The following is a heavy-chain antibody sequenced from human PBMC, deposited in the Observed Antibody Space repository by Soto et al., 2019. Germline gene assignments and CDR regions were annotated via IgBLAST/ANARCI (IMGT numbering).Heavy chain of an antibody. Sequence: QVQLVESGGGMVQPGRSLRLSCAASGFTFSSYGMHWVRQAPGKGLEWVAVIWYDGSNKYSADSVKGRFTISRDNSQNTLDLQMNSLRAEDTAAYYCARAPPGVIQHHFDSWGQGTLVTVSS. CDR1: GFTFSSYG. J-gene: IGHJ4*02. D-gene: IGHD3-10*01. V-gene: IGHV3-33*01. CDR3: ARAPPGVIQHHFDS. CDR2: IWYDGSNK.